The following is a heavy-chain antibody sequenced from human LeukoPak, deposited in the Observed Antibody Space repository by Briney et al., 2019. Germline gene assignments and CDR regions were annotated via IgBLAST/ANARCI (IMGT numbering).Heavy chain of an antibody. J-gene: IGHJ4*02. D-gene: IGHD6-13*01. CDR3: ARDIAAVPY. CDR1: GFTFSSYA. CDR2: ISYDGSNK. Sequence: PGGALRLSCAASGFTFSSYAMHWVRQAPGKGLEWVAVISYDGSNKYYADSVKGRFTISRDNSKSTLYLQMNSLRAEDTAVYYCARDIAAVPYWGQGTLVTVSS. V-gene: IGHV3-30*04.